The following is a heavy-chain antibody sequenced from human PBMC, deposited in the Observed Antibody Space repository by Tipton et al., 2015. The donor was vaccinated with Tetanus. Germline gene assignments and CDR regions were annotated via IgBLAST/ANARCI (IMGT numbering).Heavy chain of an antibody. CDR2: INPDSGGT. Sequence: QLVQSGGEVRKHGASVKVSCKAAGYTFTGNYLQWVRQAPGQGRERRGGINPDSGGTNSAQKFQGRVTMTRDTSISTAYMELSRLRSDDTAVYYCARAGPQASFGVKYGMDVWGQGTTVTVSS. J-gene: IGHJ6*02. CDR3: ARAGPQASFGVKYGMDV. CDR1: GYTFTGNY. V-gene: IGHV1-2*02. D-gene: IGHD3-3*01.